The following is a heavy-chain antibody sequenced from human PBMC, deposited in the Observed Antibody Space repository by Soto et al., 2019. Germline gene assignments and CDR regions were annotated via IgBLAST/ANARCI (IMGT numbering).Heavy chain of an antibody. CDR3: ARQRTTVVTQDYFDH. J-gene: IGHJ4*02. CDR1: GESISSSSYY. CDR2: TYYSGRT. Sequence: PSETLSLTCIVSGESISSSSYYWGWIRQPPGKGLEWIGSTYYSGRTYYNPSFKSRVTISIDTSKNQFSLKLSSVTATDTAVYYCARQRTTVVTQDYFDHWGQGALVTVSS. D-gene: IGHD2-21*02. V-gene: IGHV4-39*01.